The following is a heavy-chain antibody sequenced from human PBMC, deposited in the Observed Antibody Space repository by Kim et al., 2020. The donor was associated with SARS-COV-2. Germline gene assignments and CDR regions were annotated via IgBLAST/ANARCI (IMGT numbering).Heavy chain of an antibody. CDR3: ASGIAARYYYYGMDV. CDR2: IYYSGST. D-gene: IGHD6-6*01. Sequence: SETLSLTCTVSGGSISSYYWSWIRQPPGKGLEWIGYIYYSGSTNYNPSLKSRVTISVDTSKNQFSLKLSSVTAADTAVYYCASGIAARYYYYGMDVWGQGTTVTVSS. CDR1: GGSISSYY. V-gene: IGHV4-59*01. J-gene: IGHJ6*02.